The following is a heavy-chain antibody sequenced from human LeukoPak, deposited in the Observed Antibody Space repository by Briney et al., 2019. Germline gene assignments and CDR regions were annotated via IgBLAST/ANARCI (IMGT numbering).Heavy chain of an antibody. J-gene: IGHJ3*02. CDR3: ARDLGVVRAFDI. Sequence: ASVKVACKASGYTFTGYYMHWVRQAPGQGLEWMGWINPHSGGTNYAQKFQGRVTMTRDTSISTAYMELSRLRSDDTAVYYCARDLGVVRAFDIWGQGTMVTVSS. D-gene: IGHD2-2*01. CDR2: INPHSGGT. V-gene: IGHV1-2*02. CDR1: GYTFTGYY.